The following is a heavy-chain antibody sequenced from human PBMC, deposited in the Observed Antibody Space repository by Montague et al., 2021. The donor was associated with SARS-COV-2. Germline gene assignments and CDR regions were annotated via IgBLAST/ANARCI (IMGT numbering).Heavy chain of an antibody. Sequence: SETLSLTCTVSGGSIRSYPWSWIRQPAAKGLDWIGRIFASGGAIXSPSLRSRVSMSVDASKNQFSSILTSVTAADTGVYFCARDGGFYGSGGYPLWGQGTLVTVSS. CDR1: GGSIRSYP. CDR2: IFASGGA. V-gene: IGHV4-4*07. CDR3: ARDGGFYGSGGYPL. J-gene: IGHJ4*02. D-gene: IGHD3-10*01.